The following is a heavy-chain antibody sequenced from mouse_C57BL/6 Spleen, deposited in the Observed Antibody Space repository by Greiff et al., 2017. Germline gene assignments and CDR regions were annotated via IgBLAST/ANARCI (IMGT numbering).Heavy chain of an antibody. CDR2: ISSGGDYI. V-gene: IGHV5-9-1*02. Sequence: EVKLVESGEGLVKPGGSLKLSCAASGFTFSTYAMSWVRQTPEKRLEWVAYISSGGDYIYYADTVKGRFTISRANARNTLYLQMSSLKSEDTAMYSCTRGAYYSNYFDYWGQGTTLTVSS. CDR1: GFTFSTYA. D-gene: IGHD2-5*01. J-gene: IGHJ2*01. CDR3: TRGAYYSNYFDY.